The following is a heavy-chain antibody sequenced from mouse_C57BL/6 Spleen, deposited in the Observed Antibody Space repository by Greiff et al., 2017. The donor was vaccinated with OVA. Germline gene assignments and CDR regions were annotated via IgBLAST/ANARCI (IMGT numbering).Heavy chain of an antibody. Sequence: EVQLQQSGPELVKPGASVKISCKASGYTFTDYYMNWVKQSHGKSLEWIGDINPNNGGTSYNQKFKGKATLTVDKSSSTAYMELRSLTSEDSAVYYCARRGYYGNYGFDYWGQGTTLTVSS. CDR3: ARRGYYGNYGFDY. CDR1: GYTFTDYY. D-gene: IGHD2-1*01. J-gene: IGHJ2*01. V-gene: IGHV1-26*01. CDR2: INPNNGGT.